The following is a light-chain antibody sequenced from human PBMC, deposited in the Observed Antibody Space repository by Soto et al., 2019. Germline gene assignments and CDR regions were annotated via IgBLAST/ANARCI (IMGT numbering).Light chain of an antibody. Sequence: EIVLSQSPATLSLSPGERATLSCRASQNVSSYLAWYQQKPGQAPRVLIYGASIRATGIPERFSGGGSGTDFTLTITRLEPEDFAVYYCQQYGSSLFTFGPATKVDIK. CDR1: QNVSSY. CDR2: GAS. J-gene: IGKJ3*01. V-gene: IGKV3-20*01. CDR3: QQYGSSLFT.